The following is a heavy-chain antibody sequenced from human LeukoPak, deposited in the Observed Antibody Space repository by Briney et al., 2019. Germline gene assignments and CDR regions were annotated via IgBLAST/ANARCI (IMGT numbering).Heavy chain of an antibody. J-gene: IGHJ4*02. CDR1: GYNFTSYG. CDR3: ARDVTMVRGAQGY. V-gene: IGHV1-18*01. D-gene: IGHD3-10*01. Sequence: APVKVSCKGSGYNFTSYGISLVRQAPGQGPEWVGWISAYNGNTNYAQKLQGRVTMTTDTSTSTAYMELRSLRSDDTAVYYCARDVTMVRGAQGYWGQGTLVTVSS. CDR2: ISAYNGNT.